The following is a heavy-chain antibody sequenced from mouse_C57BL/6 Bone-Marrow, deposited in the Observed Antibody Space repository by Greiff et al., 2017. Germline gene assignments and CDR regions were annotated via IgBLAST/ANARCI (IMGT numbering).Heavy chain of an antibody. J-gene: IGHJ2*01. V-gene: IGHV1-62-2*01. Sequence: QVQLKESGAELVKPGASVKLSCKASGYTFTEYTIHWVKQRSGQGLEWIGWFYPGSGSIKYNEKFKDKATLTADKSSSTVYMELSSLTSEDSAVXFCASHEEPHYYGSTSPYFDYWGQGTTLTVSS. D-gene: IGHD1-1*01. CDR1: GYTFTEYT. CDR2: FYPGSGSI. CDR3: ASHEEPHYYGSTSPYFDY.